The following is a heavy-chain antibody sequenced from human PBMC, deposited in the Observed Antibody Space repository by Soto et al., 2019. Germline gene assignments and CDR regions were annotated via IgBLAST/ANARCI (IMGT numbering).Heavy chain of an antibody. CDR3: VKDGHFQLQLYYYGMDV. V-gene: IGHV3-30*18. J-gene: IGHJ6*02. CDR1: GFTFSSFG. Sequence: PGGSLRLSCAASGFTFSSFGMHWVRQAPGKGLEWVAVISYDGINKFYADSVKGRFIISRDNSRNTLYLQMNSLRAEDTAVYYCVKDGHFQLQLYYYGMDVWGQGTTVTVSS. D-gene: IGHD2-2*01. CDR2: ISYDGINK.